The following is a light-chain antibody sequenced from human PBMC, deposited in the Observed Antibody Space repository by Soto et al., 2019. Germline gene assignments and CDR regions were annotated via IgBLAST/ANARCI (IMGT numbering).Light chain of an antibody. CDR3: SSYTTTSTLI. CDR2: DVS. CDR1: SNDVGGYNY. J-gene: IGLJ1*01. V-gene: IGLV2-14*01. Sequence: QSALTQPASVSGSPGQSITISCTGASNDVGGYNYVSWYQHHPGKAPELVIYDVSNRPSGVSNRFSGSKSGNTASLTISGLQVEDEADYYCSSYTTTSTLIFGTGTQLTVL.